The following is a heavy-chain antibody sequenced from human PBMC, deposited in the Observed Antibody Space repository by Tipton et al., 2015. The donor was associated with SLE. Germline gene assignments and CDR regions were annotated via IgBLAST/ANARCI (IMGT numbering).Heavy chain of an antibody. V-gene: IGHV4-34*01. CDR2: INHSGNT. CDR3: AGTRYYYDNSPYPY. CDR1: GGSFSGYY. J-gene: IGHJ4*02. Sequence: LRLSYAVYGGSFSGYYWSWIRRPPGKGREWIGEINHSGNTNYNPSLKSRVTISVDRSKNQFSLKLRSVTAADTAVYYCAGTRYYYDNSPYPYWGQGTLVTVSS. D-gene: IGHD3-22*01.